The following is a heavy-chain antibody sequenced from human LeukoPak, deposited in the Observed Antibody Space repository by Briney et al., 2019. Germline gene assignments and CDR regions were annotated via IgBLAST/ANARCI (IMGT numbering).Heavy chain of an antibody. CDR3: AGEYCSGAACYKSFDY. CDR2: LNPDSGAS. J-gene: IGHJ4*02. Sequence: GASVKVSCKASGYTFTDYYMHWVRQASGQGLEWMGWLNPDSGASKSAQKFQGRVTMTRDTSISTAYMELSSLRADDTALYFCAGEYCSGAACYKSFDYWGQGTLVTVSS. V-gene: IGHV1-2*02. CDR1: GYTFTDYY. D-gene: IGHD2-15*01.